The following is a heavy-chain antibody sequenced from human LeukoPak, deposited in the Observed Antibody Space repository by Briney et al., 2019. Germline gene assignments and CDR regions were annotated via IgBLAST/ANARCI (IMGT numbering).Heavy chain of an antibody. J-gene: IGHJ4*02. CDR2: IIPIFGTA. CDR3: ARAAAYSSGWYYFDY. CDR1: GGTFSSYA. V-gene: IGHV1-69*06. Sequence: SVKVSCKASGGTFSSYAISWVRQAPGQGLEWMGGIIPIFGTANYAQKFQGRVMITADKSTSTAYMELSSLRSEDTAVYYCARAAAYSSGWYYFDYWSQGTLVTVSS. D-gene: IGHD6-19*01.